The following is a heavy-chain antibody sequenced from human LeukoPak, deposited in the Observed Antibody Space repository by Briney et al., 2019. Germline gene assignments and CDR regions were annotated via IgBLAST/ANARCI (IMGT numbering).Heavy chain of an antibody. J-gene: IGHJ5*02. V-gene: IGHV4-34*01. CDR3: ARLGKDCSSTSCHDWFDP. D-gene: IGHD2-2*01. Sequence: KPSETLSLTCAVYGGSFSGYYWSWIRQPPGKGLEWIGEINHSGSTNYNPSLKSRVTISVDTSKNQFSLKLSSVTAADTAVYYCARLGKDCSSTSCHDWFDPWGQGTLVTVSS. CDR1: GGSFSGYY. CDR2: INHSGST.